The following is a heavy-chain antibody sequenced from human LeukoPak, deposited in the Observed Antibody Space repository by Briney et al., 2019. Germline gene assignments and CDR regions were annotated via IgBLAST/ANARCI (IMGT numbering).Heavy chain of an antibody. D-gene: IGHD2-15*01. Sequence: GGSLRLSCAASGFTFSSYAMHWVRQAPGKGLEWVAVISYDGSNKYYADSVKGRFTISRDNSRNTLFLQMNSLRVEDTAVYYCATDRATQYFDYWGQGTLVSVPS. V-gene: IGHV3-30-3*01. CDR1: GFTFSSYA. CDR3: ATDRATQYFDY. CDR2: ISYDGSNK. J-gene: IGHJ4*02.